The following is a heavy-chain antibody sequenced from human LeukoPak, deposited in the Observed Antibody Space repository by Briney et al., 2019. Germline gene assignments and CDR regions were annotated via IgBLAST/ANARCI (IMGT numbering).Heavy chain of an antibody. CDR3: ARHGIVDSSRKYYFDY. CDR2: IYYSGST. J-gene: IGHJ4*02. V-gene: IGHV4-59*08. Sequence: SETLSLTCTVPGGSISSYYWSWIRQPPGKGLEWIGYIYYSGSTSYNPSLKSRVTISVDTSKNQFSLDLSSVTAADTAVYYCARHGIVDSSRKYYFDYWGQGTLVTVSS. CDR1: GGSISSYY. D-gene: IGHD6-13*01.